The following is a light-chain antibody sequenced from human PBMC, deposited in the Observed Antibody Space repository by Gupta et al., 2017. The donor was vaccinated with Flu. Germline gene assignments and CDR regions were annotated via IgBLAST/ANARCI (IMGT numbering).Light chain of an antibody. CDR2: AAS. V-gene: IGKV1-8*01. Sequence: AIRMTQSPSSFSASTGDRVTITCRASQGISSYLAWYQQKPGKAPKLLIYAASTLQSGVTSRFSGSGSGTDFTLTISCLQSEDFATYYCQQYDSYPQTFGPGTKVDIK. J-gene: IGKJ3*01. CDR3: QQYDSYPQT. CDR1: QGISSY.